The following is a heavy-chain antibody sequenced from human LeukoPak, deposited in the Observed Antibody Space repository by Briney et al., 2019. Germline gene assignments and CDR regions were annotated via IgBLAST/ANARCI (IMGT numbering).Heavy chain of an antibody. J-gene: IGHJ5*02. CDR1: GFTFSSYE. Sequence: QPGGSLRLSCAASGFTFSSYEMNLVRQAPGKGLEWVSYISSSGNTIYYADSVKGRFTISRDNAKNSLYLQMNSLRAEDTAVHYCARTSGYCISTSCYNWFDPWGQGTLVTVSS. CDR3: ARTSGYCISTSCYNWFDP. D-gene: IGHD2-2*03. V-gene: IGHV3-48*03. CDR2: ISSSGNTI.